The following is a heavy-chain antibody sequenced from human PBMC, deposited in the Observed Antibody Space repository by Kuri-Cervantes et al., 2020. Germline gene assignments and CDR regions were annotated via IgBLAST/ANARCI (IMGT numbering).Heavy chain of an antibody. J-gene: IGHJ4*02. Sequence: GESLKISCAASGFTFSSYAMHWVRQAPGKGLEYVSAISSNGGSTYYANSVKGRFTISRDNSKNTLYLQMGSLRSEDTAVYYCARAYTYYYYYGSGAYYFDYWGQGTLVTVSS. CDR2: ISSNGGST. CDR1: GFTFSSYA. CDR3: ARAYTYYYYYGSGAYYFDY. D-gene: IGHD3-10*01. V-gene: IGHV3-64*01.